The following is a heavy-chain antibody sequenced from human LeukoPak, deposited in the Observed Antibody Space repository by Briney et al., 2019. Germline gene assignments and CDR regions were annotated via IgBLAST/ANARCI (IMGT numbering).Heavy chain of an antibody. D-gene: IGHD3-16*02. J-gene: IGHJ4*02. CDR1: GFTFSSYA. CDR3: ARGLFWGSYRSFDY. CDR2: ISGSADIT. Sequence: PRGSRTSPCAASGFTFSSYAMNWVRQAPGKGLEWVSAISGSADITYYADSVKGRFTISRDNSKNTLYLQMNSLRAEDTAVYYCARGLFWGSYRSFDYWGQGTLVTVSS. V-gene: IGHV3-23*01.